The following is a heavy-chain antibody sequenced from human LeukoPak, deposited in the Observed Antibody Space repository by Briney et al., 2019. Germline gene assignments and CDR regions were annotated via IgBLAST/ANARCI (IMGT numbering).Heavy chain of an antibody. CDR1: GFTFSVYW. Sequence: GGSLRLSCAASGFTFSVYWMTWVRQAPGKGLEWVGNIKQDGSEKYYVDSVKGRFTFSRDNAQNSLYLQMNSLRADDTAVYYCARDAGHGMDVWGKGTTVTGSS. J-gene: IGHJ6*04. CDR3: ARDAGHGMDV. V-gene: IGHV3-7*03. CDR2: IKQDGSEK.